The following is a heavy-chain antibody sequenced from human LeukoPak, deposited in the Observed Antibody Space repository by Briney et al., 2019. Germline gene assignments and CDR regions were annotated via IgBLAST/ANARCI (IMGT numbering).Heavy chain of an antibody. D-gene: IGHD3-10*01. J-gene: IGHJ4*02. CDR2: FIPISGPA. V-gene: IGHV1-69*05. CDR1: GRTFSNFA. Sequence: ASVTVSCKASGRTFSNFAISWVRQAPGQGLEWMGRFIPISGPATYAQRFQGRVTITTDESTTTGYMELSSLRSEDTAVYYCARQRSTGNYGRGYFDYWGQGTLVTVSS. CDR3: ARQRSTGNYGRGYFDY.